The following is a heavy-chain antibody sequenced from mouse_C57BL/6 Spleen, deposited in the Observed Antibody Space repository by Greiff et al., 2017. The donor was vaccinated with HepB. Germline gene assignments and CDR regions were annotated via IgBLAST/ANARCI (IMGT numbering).Heavy chain of an antibody. J-gene: IGHJ1*03. CDR2: IDPSDSYT. V-gene: IGHV1-50*01. CDR3: ARSVVATGGHFGV. Sequence: QVQLQQSGAELVKPGASVKLSCKASGYTFTSYWMQWVKQRPGQGLEWIGEIDPSDSYTNYNQKFKGKATLTVDTSSSTAYMQLSSLTSEDSAVYYCARSVVATGGHFGVWGNGATATVSS. D-gene: IGHD1-1*01. CDR1: GYTFTSYW.